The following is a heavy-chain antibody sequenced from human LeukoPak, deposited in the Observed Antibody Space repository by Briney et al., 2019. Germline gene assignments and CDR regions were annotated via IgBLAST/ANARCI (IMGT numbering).Heavy chain of an antibody. CDR2: IYYRGST. D-gene: IGHD6-19*01. V-gene: IGHV4-39*01. J-gene: IGHJ4*02. CDR1: GGSINSSDYY. Sequence: SETLSLTCTVSGGSINSSDYYWGWIRQPPGKGLEWIGSIYYRGSTYYNPSLISRVTISIDTSKNQFSLKLSSVTAADTAMYYCARLHSSGWYEDYWGQGTLVTVSS. CDR3: ARLHSSGWYEDY.